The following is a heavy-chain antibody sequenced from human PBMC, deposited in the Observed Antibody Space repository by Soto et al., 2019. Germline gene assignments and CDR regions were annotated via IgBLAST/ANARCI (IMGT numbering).Heavy chain of an antibody. CDR1: GFTFGIHP. V-gene: IGHV3-30*04. Sequence: PGGSLRLSCAASGFTFGIHPMHWGRQAPGKGLEWVAVVSHDGSEKYYADSVKGRFTISRDNSKNTLYLQMNSLRAEDTAVYYCARAPEMSSSWSFFDSWGHGTRVTVSS. D-gene: IGHD6-13*01. J-gene: IGHJ4*01. CDR2: VSHDGSEK. CDR3: ARAPEMSSSWSFFDS.